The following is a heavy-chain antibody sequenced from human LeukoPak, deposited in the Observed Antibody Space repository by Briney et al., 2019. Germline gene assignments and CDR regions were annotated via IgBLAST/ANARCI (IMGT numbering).Heavy chain of an antibody. Sequence: GGSLRLSCVASGFTFSYYSMNWARQAPGKGLEWASCISSNSNYIYQADSVKGRFTISRDNAQNSLYLLMSNLRAEDTAVYYCVRVDYASSWLPFDFWGQGTLVTVSS. V-gene: IGHV3-21*01. CDR2: ISSNSNYI. CDR1: GFTFSYYS. CDR3: VRVDYASSWLPFDF. D-gene: IGHD6-13*01. J-gene: IGHJ4*02.